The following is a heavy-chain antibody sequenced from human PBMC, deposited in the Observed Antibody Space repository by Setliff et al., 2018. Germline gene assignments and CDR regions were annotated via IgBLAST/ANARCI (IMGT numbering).Heavy chain of an antibody. J-gene: IGHJ4*02. Sequence: SVKVSCKASGGTFRSDGFNWVRQAPGQGLEWMGRIIPVFRTAKYAQKFQGRVTITADESTRTAYMELSSVRFEDTAVYYYERLVRYCSTTSCQRTSGDDFWGLGTLGTVSS. CDR1: GGTFRSDG. V-gene: IGHV1-69*13. CDR3: ERLVRYCSTTSCQRTSGDDF. CDR2: IIPVFRTA. D-gene: IGHD2-2*01.